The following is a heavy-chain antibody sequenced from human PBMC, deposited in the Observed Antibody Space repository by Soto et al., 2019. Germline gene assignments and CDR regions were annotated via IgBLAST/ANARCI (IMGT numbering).Heavy chain of an antibody. D-gene: IGHD2-8*01. V-gene: IGHV1-8*01. CDR1: GSTFTSYD. Sequence: GASVKGSCTASGSTFTSYDINWVRQAPGQGLEWMGWMNPNSGNTGYAQKFQGRVTMTRNTSISTAYMELSSLRSEDTAVYYCARGRDCTNGVCIDYWGQGTLVNVSS. CDR3: ARGRDCTNGVCIDY. CDR2: MNPNSGNT. J-gene: IGHJ4*02.